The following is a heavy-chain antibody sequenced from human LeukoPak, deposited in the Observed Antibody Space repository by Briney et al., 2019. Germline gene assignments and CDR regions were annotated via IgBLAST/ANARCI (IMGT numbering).Heavy chain of an antibody. CDR3: ARVRDGYKPPKLSSYYYMDV. Sequence: GGSLRLSCAASGFTFSSYWMTWVRQAPGKGLEWVGNIKGDGSEKYYVDSVKGRFTVSRDDAKNSLYLQMSSLRAEDTAVYYCARVRDGYKPPKLSSYYYMDVWGKGTTVTISS. CDR1: GFTFSSYW. CDR2: IKGDGSEK. J-gene: IGHJ6*03. V-gene: IGHV3-7*01. D-gene: IGHD5-24*01.